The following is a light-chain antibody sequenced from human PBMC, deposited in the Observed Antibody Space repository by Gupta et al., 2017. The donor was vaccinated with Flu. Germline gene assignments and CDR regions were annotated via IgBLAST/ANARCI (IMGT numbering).Light chain of an antibody. J-gene: IGLJ2*01. CDR1: SSNIGAGYD. CDR3: QSYDSSLSAHVV. Sequence: QSVLTQPPSVSGATGQRVTISCTGSSSNIGAGYDVHWYQQLPGTAPKLHIFGNSNRPSGVPDRFSGSKSGTSASLAITGLQAEDEADYYCQSYDSSLSAHVVLGGGTKLTVL. CDR2: GNS. V-gene: IGLV1-40*01.